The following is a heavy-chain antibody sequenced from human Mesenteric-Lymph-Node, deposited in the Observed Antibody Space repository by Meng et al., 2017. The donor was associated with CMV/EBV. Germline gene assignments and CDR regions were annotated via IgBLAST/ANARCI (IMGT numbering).Heavy chain of an antibody. CDR3: ARTKVVVVIRASRLSHYFDS. D-gene: IGHD2-2*01. CDR2: LSYGGST. Sequence: ESLKISCTVSGGSISSGTYYWGWIRQSPGKGLEWIGSLSYGGSTYHNPSLKNRVTTSVHAAKNQFSLRLTSVTAADTAVYYCARTKVVVVIRASRLSHYFDSWGQGTLVTVSS. CDR1: GGSISSGTYY. J-gene: IGHJ4*02. V-gene: IGHV4-39*07.